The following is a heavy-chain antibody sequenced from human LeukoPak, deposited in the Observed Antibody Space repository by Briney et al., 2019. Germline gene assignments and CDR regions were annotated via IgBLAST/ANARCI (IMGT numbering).Heavy chain of an antibody. D-gene: IGHD6-6*01. Sequence: PSETLSLTCTVSGGSISSHYWSWIRQPPGKGLEWVAYIHYSGSTNYNPSLKSRVTISADTTKNQFSLRLTSVTAADTAVYYCARSRYSSSPWDFDFWGQGTLVTVSS. J-gene: IGHJ4*02. CDR2: IHYSGST. V-gene: IGHV4-59*11. CDR1: GGSISSHY. CDR3: ARSRYSSSPWDFDF.